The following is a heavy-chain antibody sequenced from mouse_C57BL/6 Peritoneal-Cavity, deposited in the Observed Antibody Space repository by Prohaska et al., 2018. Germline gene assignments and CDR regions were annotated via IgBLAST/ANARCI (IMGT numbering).Heavy chain of an antibody. CDR2: IDPSDSET. V-gene: IGHV1-52*01. CDR1: GYTFTSYW. Sequence: QVQLQQPGAELVRPGSSVKLSCKASGYTFTSYWMHWVKQRPIQGLDWIGNIDPSDSETHYNQKFKDKATLTVDKSSSTAYMQLSSLTSEDSAVYYCAREGSNYGFAYWGQGTLVTVSA. CDR3: AREGSNYGFAY. D-gene: IGHD2-5*01. J-gene: IGHJ3*01.